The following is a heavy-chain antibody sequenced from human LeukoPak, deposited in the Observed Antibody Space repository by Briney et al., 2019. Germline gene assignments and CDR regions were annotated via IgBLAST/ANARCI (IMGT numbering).Heavy chain of an antibody. CDR1: GFTFSSYW. J-gene: IGHJ4*02. Sequence: GGSLRLSCAASGFTFSSYWMHWVRQAPGKGLVWVSCINSDGSSTSYADSVKGRFTISRDNAKNTLYLQMNSLRAEDTAVYYCARWRYYYDSSALWLDYWGQGTLVTVSS. D-gene: IGHD3-22*01. CDR2: INSDGSST. CDR3: ARWRYYYDSSALWLDY. V-gene: IGHV3-74*01.